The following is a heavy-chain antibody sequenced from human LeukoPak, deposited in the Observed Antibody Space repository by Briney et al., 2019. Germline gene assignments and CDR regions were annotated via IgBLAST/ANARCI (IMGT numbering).Heavy chain of an antibody. CDR1: GFTFSDYA. CDR3: ARDFRGVVVPAADFDY. V-gene: IGHV4-38-2*02. D-gene: IGHD2-2*01. J-gene: IGHJ4*02. Sequence: TGGSLRLSCAASGFTFSDYAMSWVRQPPGKGLEWIGSIYYSGSTYYNPSLKSRVTISVDTSKNQFSLKLSSVTAADTAVYYCARDFRGVVVPAADFDYWGQGTLVTVSS. CDR2: IYYSGST.